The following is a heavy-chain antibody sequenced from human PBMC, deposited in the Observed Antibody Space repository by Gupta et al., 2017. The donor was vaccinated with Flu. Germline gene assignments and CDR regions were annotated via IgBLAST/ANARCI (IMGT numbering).Heavy chain of an antibody. D-gene: IGHD4-17*01. CDR1: GFTLIDYW. Sequence: EVQLVESGGGLVQPGGSLRLSCGASGFTLIDYWMSWVRQAPGKGPELVANINRDGSVINYMDFVRGRFTISRDNAKNAVYFQMNSLRVDDTAVYYCARDVGSGDYDSWGQGTLVTVSS. CDR3: ARDVGSGDYDS. V-gene: IGHV3-7*01. J-gene: IGHJ5*01. CDR2: INRDGSVI.